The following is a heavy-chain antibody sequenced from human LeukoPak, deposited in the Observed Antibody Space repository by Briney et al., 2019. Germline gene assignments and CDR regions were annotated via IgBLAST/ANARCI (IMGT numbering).Heavy chain of an antibody. J-gene: IGHJ4*02. Sequence: GGSLRLSCAASGFTFSRSAMHWVRQAPGKGLEWVAIISYDGGNKYYADSVKGRFTISRDNSKNTLYLQMNSLIAEDTAVYFCVSLGYSSSSVRYWGQGTLVTVSS. V-gene: IGHV3-30*04. CDR1: GFTFSRSA. D-gene: IGHD6-6*01. CDR3: VSLGYSSSSVRY. CDR2: ISYDGGNK.